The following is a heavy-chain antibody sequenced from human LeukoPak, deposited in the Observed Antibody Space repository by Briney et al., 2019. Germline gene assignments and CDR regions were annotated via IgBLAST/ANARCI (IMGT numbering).Heavy chain of an antibody. CDR1: GYTLTELS. V-gene: IGHV1-24*01. D-gene: IGHD3-3*01. J-gene: IGHJ4*02. Sequence: ASVKVSCKVSGYTLTELSMHWARQAPGKGLEWMGGFDPEDGETIYAQKFQGRVTMTEDTSTDTAYMELSSLRSEDTAVYYCALSYDFWSGYYTGFLNYWGQGTLVTVSS. CDR2: FDPEDGET. CDR3: ALSYDFWSGYYTGFLNY.